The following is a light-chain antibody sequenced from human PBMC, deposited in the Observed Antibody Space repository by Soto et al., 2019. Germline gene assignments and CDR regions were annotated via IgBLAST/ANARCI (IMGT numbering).Light chain of an antibody. CDR1: QSVSSSY. Sequence: IVVAQSRGALSLSAGERGTLSWRASQSVSSSYLAWHQQKPGQAPRLLIYGASTRATGIPARFSGSGSGTAFTITISSLPSEDFAFYYCQQYNNWPTFGQGTKVDIK. V-gene: IGKV3-15*01. CDR2: GAS. J-gene: IGKJ1*01. CDR3: QQYNNWPT.